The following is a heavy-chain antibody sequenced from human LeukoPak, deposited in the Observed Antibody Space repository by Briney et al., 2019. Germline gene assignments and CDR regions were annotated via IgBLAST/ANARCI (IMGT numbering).Heavy chain of an antibody. J-gene: IGHJ4*02. Sequence: SETLSLTCTVSGGSISSSSYYWGWIRQPPGKGLEWIGSIYYSGSTYYNPSLKSRVTISVDTSKNQFSLKLSSVTAADTAVYYCARDRAGGGYIDYWGQGTLVTVSS. V-gene: IGHV4-39*07. CDR3: ARDRAGGGYIDY. D-gene: IGHD1-14*01. CDR2: IYYSGST. CDR1: GGSISSSSYY.